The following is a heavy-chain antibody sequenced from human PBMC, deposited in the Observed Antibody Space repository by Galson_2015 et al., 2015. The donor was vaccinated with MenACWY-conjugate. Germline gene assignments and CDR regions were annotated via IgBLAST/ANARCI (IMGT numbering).Heavy chain of an antibody. V-gene: IGHV3-20*04. CDR2: INWNGFST. J-gene: IGHJ6*02. Sequence: SLRLSCAASGFTFDDYGMNWFRQAPGKGLEWVSVINWNGFSTGYADSVKGRFTISRDNAKNSLYLQMNSLRAEDTALYYCARDRATVTNYYYYDMDVWGQGTTVTVSS. CDR1: GFTFDDYG. D-gene: IGHD4-17*01. CDR3: ARDRATVTNYYYYDMDV.